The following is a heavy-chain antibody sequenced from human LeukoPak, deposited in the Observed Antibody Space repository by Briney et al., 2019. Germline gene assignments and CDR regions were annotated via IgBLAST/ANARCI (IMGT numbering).Heavy chain of an antibody. V-gene: IGHV3-23*01. J-gene: IGHJ6*03. Sequence: PGGSLRLSCAASGFSFSTYAMSWVRQAPGKGLEWVSGITKTGNTYYADSMKGRFTISRDNSKNTLYLQMNSLRAEDTAVYYCAKNFWSDKYYYYYMDVWGKGTTVTVSS. CDR3: AKNFWSDKYYYYYMDV. D-gene: IGHD3-3*01. CDR2: ITKTGNT. CDR1: GFSFSTYA.